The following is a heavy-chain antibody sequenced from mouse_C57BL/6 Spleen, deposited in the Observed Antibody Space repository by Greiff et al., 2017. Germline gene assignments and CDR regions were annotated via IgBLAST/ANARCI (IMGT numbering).Heavy chain of an antibody. J-gene: IGHJ1*03. CDR3: ARDYYGSSWRYFDV. V-gene: IGHV5-9*01. CDR2: ISGGGGNT. D-gene: IGHD1-1*01. CDR1: GFTFSSYT. Sequence: EVKLVESGGGLVKPGGSLKLSCAASGFTFSSYTMSWVRQTPEKRLEWVATISGGGGNTYYPDSVKGRFTISRDNAKNTLYLQMSSLRSEDTALYYCARDYYGSSWRYFDVWGTGTTVTVSS.